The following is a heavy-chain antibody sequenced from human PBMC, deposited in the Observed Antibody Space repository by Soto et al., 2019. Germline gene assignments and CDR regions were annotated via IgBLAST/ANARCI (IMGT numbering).Heavy chain of an antibody. CDR2: INAGNGNT. J-gene: IGHJ6*02. CDR3: ARDRRCNNGVCYGIRYGMDV. D-gene: IGHD2-8*01. Sequence: ASVKVSCKASGYTFTSYAMHWVRQAPGQRLEWMGWINAGNGNTKYSQKFQGRVTITRDTSASTAYMELSSLRSEDTAVYYCARDRRCNNGVCYGIRYGMDVWGQGTTVTVSS. V-gene: IGHV1-3*01. CDR1: GYTFTSYA.